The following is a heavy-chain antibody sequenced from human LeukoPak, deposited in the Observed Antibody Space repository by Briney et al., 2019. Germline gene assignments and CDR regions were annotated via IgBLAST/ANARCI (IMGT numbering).Heavy chain of an antibody. Sequence: AGGSLRLSCAASGFTFSSYGMHWVRQAPGKGLEWVAFIRYDGSNKYYADSVKGRFTIFRDNSKNTLYLQMNSLRAEDTAVYYCAKGRDSGSSYFDYWGQGTLVTVSS. CDR1: GFTFSSYG. CDR2: IRYDGSNK. CDR3: AKGRDSGSSYFDY. V-gene: IGHV3-30*02. J-gene: IGHJ4*02. D-gene: IGHD1-26*01.